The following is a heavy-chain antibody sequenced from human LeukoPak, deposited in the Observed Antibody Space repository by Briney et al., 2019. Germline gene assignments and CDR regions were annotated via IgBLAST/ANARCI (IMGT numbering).Heavy chain of an antibody. V-gene: IGHV4-34*01. Sequence: SETLSLTCAVYGGSFSDYYWSWIRQSPGKGLEWIGEINHRGSTKYNPSLKSRVTISVDTSKNQFSLKLSSVTAADTAVYYCASAEWWTGISLWGQGTLVTVPS. CDR2: INHRGST. D-gene: IGHD2-15*01. J-gene: IGHJ4*02. CDR1: GGSFSDYY. CDR3: ASAEWWTGISL.